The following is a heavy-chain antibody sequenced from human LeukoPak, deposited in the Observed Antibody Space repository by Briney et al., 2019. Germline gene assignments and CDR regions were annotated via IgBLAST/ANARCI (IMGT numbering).Heavy chain of an antibody. CDR1: GGSITSGAYF. V-gene: IGHV4-61*02. J-gene: IGHJ3*02. CDR2: IYTGGRT. CDR3: TRDGKRGTNGDAFDI. Sequence: PSLTLSLTCTVSGGSITSGAYFWSWIRQPAGKGLQWIGRIYTGGRTDYSPSLESRVTISVDTSKNQFSLKLISVTAADTAVYYCTRDGKRGTNGDAFDIWGQGTKVTVSS. D-gene: IGHD1-26*01.